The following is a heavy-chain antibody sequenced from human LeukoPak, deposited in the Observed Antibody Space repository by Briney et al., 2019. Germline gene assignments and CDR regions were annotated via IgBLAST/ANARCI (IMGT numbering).Heavy chain of an antibody. CDR2: IYYSGYT. CDR3: ARTAMVRGTYYMDV. Sequence: NPSETLSLTCAVYGGSFSGYYWSWIRQPPGKGLEWIGYIYYSGYTNYNPSLKSRVTISVDTSKNQFSLKLSSVIAADTAVYYCARTAMVRGTYYMDVWGKGTTVTISS. J-gene: IGHJ6*03. V-gene: IGHV4-59*01. D-gene: IGHD3-10*01. CDR1: GGSFSGYY.